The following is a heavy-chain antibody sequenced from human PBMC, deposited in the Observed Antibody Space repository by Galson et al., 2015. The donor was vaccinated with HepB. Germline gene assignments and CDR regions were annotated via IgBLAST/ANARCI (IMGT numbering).Heavy chain of an antibody. CDR3: ARADIGTSGTFPKFDP. CDR1: GFTFSNYG. J-gene: IGHJ5*02. D-gene: IGHD6-13*01. CDR2: IWYDGSKK. V-gene: IGHV3-33*01. Sequence: SLRLPCAASGFTFSNYGMHWARQAPGKGLEWVAIIWYDGSKKYYADSVKGRFTISRDNYKNTLYLQMNTLRAEDTAVYYCARADIGTSGTFPKFDPWGQGTLVTVSS.